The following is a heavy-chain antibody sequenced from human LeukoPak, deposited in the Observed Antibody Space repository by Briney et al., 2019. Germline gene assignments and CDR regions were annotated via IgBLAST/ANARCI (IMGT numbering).Heavy chain of an antibody. V-gene: IGHV3-74*01. CDR3: ASIVGATTGLDY. CDR1: GFTFSSYW. D-gene: IGHD1-26*01. CDR2: INSDGSST. Sequence: GGSLRLSCAASGFTFSSYWMQWVRQAPGKGLVWVSRINSDGSSTSYADSVKGRFTISRDNAKNTLYLQMNSLRAEDTAVYYCASIVGATTGLDYWGQGTLVTVSS. J-gene: IGHJ4*02.